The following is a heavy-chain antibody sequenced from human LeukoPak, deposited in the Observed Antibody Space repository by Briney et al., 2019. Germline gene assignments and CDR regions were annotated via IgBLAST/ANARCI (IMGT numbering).Heavy chain of an antibody. CDR3: ARDSVWRGPAIAVAAMDY. Sequence: PGGSLRLSCAASGFTFSSYSMNWVRQAPGKGLEWVSSISTSSSYIYYADSVKGRFTISRDNAKNSLYLQMNSLRAEDTAVYYCARDSVWRGPAIAVAAMDYWGQGALATVSS. J-gene: IGHJ4*02. D-gene: IGHD6-19*01. V-gene: IGHV3-21*01. CDR2: ISTSSSYI. CDR1: GFTFSSYS.